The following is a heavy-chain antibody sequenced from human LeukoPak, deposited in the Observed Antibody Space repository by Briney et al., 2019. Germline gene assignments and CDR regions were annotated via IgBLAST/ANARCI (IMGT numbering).Heavy chain of an antibody. CDR2: IIPILGIA. D-gene: IGHD3-22*01. V-gene: IGHV1-69*04. Sequence: ASVKVSCKASGGTFSSYAISWVRQAPGQGLEWMGRIIPILGIANYAQKFQGRVTITADKSTSTAYMELSSLRSEDTAVYYCARAASSGYYSSGRSDYWGQGTLVTVSS. CDR3: ARAASSGYYSSGRSDY. CDR1: GGTFSSYA. J-gene: IGHJ4*02.